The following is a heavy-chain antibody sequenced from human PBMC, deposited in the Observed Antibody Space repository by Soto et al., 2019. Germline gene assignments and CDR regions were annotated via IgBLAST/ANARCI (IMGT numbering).Heavy chain of an antibody. CDR2: FDPEDGET. V-gene: IGHV1-24*01. CDR3: ATTRIAAAGTFLPLDY. J-gene: IGHJ4*02. D-gene: IGHD6-13*01. Sequence: DSVKVSCKVSGYTLTELSMHWVRQAPGKGLEWMGGFDPEDGETIYAQKFQGRVTMTEDTSTDTAYMELSSLRSEDTAVYYCATTRIAAAGTFLPLDYWGQGTLVTVSS. CDR1: GYTLTELS.